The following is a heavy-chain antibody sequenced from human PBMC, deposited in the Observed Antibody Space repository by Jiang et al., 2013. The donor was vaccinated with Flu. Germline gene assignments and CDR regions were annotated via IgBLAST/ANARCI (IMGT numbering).Heavy chain of an antibody. CDR2: KSYNGKNE. V-gene: IGHV3-30*18. CDR1: GFSFSNYG. Sequence: QLLESGGGVVQPGRSLRLSCATSGFSFSNYGMHWVRQAPGKGLEWVAVKSYNGKNEWYIDSVKGRFTIFRDNSKSTMYLQMNSLRAEDTAIYYCAKEVRENYIPKFVDYWGRGTLVTVSS. CDR3: AKEVRENYIPKFVDY. D-gene: IGHD2/OR15-2a*01. J-gene: IGHJ4*02.